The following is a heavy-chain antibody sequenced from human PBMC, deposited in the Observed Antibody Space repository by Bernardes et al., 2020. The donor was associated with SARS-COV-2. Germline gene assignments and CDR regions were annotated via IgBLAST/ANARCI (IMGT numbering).Heavy chain of an antibody. D-gene: IGHD1-7*01. CDR2: IYNDGSSR. Sequence: GGSLRLSCAASGFTFSSYCMHWVRQVPGKGLVWVARIYNDGSSRDYTDSVKGRFTISRDNAKNTVYLQMSSLRAEDTAVYYCVRAENDWNYILDYWGQGTLVSVSS. J-gene: IGHJ4*02. CDR1: GFTFSSYC. CDR3: VRAENDWNYILDY. V-gene: IGHV3-74*01.